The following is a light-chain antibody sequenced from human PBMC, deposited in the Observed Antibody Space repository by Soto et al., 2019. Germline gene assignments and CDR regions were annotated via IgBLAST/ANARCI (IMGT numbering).Light chain of an antibody. J-gene: IGKJ4*01. CDR1: QSIGTW. V-gene: IGKV1-5*01. Sequence: DIHMTQSPSTLSASVGDRLTITCRASQSIGTWLAWYQQKPRKAPKLLIYDASSLERGVPSRFSGSGSGTEFNLTISSLQPEDFASYYCQQYNSFLLTVGGGTKVDIK. CDR2: DAS. CDR3: QQYNSFLLT.